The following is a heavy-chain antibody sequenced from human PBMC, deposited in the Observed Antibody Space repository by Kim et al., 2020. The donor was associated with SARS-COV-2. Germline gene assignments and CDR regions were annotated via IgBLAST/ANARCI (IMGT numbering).Heavy chain of an antibody. J-gene: IGHJ5*02. CDR3: TRDLAIRPTGGYNWFDP. Sequence: ASVKVSCKASGYTFTGYYIHWVRQAPGQGLEWMGWINPNSGDTKYAEKSQGRVTMTRDTSINTAYMELSRLRSDDTAMYYCTRDLAIRPTGGYNWFDPWGQGTLVSVSS. CDR1: GYTFTGYY. D-gene: IGHD3-10*01. V-gene: IGHV1-2*02. CDR2: INPNSGDT.